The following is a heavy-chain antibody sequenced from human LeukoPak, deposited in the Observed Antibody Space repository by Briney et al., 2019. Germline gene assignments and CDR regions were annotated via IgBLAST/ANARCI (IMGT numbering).Heavy chain of an antibody. CDR3: ARDSASLVSWYYDFWSGYYTAFNY. D-gene: IGHD3-3*01. Sequence: ASVKVSCKASGYTFTSYGISWVRQAPGQGLEWMGWISAYNGNTNYAQKLQGRVTMTTDTSTSTAYMELRSLRSGDTAVYYCARDSASLVSWYYDFWSGYYTAFNYWGQGTLVTVSS. V-gene: IGHV1-18*01. CDR2: ISAYNGNT. J-gene: IGHJ4*02. CDR1: GYTFTSYG.